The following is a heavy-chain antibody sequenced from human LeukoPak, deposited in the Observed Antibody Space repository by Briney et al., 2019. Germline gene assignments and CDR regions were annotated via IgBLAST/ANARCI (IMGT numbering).Heavy chain of an antibody. CDR1: GFTFSSYW. CDR3: VRESREDYKPGPFDY. D-gene: IGHD5-24*01. CDR2: VDSDGSGT. V-gene: IGHV3-74*01. J-gene: IGHJ4*02. Sequence: GGSLRLSCAASGFTFSSYWMHWVRQHPGKGLLWFSRVDSDGSGTTYADSVKGRFTISRDNAKNTLHLQMNSLRAEDTAVYYCVRESREDYKPGPFDYWGQGTLVTVSS.